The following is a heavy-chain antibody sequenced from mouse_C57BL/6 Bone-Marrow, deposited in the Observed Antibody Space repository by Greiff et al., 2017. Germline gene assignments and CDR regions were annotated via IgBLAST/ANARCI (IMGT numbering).Heavy chain of an antibody. D-gene: IGHD1-1*01. CDR2: IDPSDSYT. V-gene: IGHV1-59*01. Sequence: QVQLQQPGAELVRPGTSVKLSCKASGYTFTSYWMHWVKQRPGQGLEWIGVIDPSDSYTNYNQKFKGKATLTVDTSSSTAYMQLSSLTSEDSAVYYCARGLFITTVVAPFAYWGQGTLVTVSA. CDR3: ARGLFITTVVAPFAY. CDR1: GYTFTSYW. J-gene: IGHJ3*01.